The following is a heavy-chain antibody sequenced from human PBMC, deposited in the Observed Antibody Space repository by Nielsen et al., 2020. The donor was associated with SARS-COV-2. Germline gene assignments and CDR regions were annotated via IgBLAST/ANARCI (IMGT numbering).Heavy chain of an antibody. CDR3: AREYSSSWYQRYYYYGMDV. CDR2: ISSSSSYI. J-gene: IGHJ6*02. V-gene: IGHV3-21*01. D-gene: IGHD6-13*01. Sequence: WIRQPPGKGLEWVSSISSSSSYIYYADSVKGRFTISRDNAKNSLYLQMNSLRAEDTAVYYCAREYSSSWYQRYYYYGMDVWGQGTTVTVS.